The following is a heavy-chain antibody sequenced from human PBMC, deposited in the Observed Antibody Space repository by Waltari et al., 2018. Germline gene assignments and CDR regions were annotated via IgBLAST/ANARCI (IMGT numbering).Heavy chain of an antibody. D-gene: IGHD3-3*01. Sequence: QVQLVQSGAEVKKPGSSAKVSCKASGGTFSSYAISWVRQAPGQGLEWMGRIIPIFGTANYAQKFQGRVTITADKSTSTAYMELSSLRSEDTAVYYCARGPYDFWSGFPYYFDYWGQGTLVTVSS. CDR2: IIPIFGTA. J-gene: IGHJ4*02. CDR3: ARGPYDFWSGFPYYFDY. V-gene: IGHV1-69*13. CDR1: GGTFSSYA.